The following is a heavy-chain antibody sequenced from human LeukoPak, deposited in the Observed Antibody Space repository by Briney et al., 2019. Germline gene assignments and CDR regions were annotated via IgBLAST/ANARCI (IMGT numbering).Heavy chain of an antibody. CDR3: ARDSPPDIVVVPAALTMDV. J-gene: IGHJ6*03. CDR2: ISSSSSYI. V-gene: IGHV3-21*01. CDR1: GFTFSSYS. D-gene: IGHD2-2*01. Sequence: GGSLRLSCAASGFTFSSYSMNWVRQAPGKVLERVSSISSSSSYIYYADSVKGRFTISRDNAKNSLYLQMNSLRAEDTAVYYCARDSPPDIVVVPAALTMDVWGKGTTVTVSS.